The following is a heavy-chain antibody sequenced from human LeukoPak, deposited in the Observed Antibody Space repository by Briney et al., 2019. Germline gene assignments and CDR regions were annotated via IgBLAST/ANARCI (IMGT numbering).Heavy chain of an antibody. CDR2: ISSSSSTI. Sequence: PGGSLRLSCAASGFTFSSCSMNWVRQAPGKGLEWVSYISSSSSTIYYADSVKGRFTISRDNAKNSLYLQMNSLRAEDTAVYYCAKKGSYCSSTSCLYYYYYMDVWGKGTTVTISS. J-gene: IGHJ6*03. D-gene: IGHD2-2*01. CDR3: AKKGSYCSSTSCLYYYYYMDV. CDR1: GFTFSSCS. V-gene: IGHV3-48*01.